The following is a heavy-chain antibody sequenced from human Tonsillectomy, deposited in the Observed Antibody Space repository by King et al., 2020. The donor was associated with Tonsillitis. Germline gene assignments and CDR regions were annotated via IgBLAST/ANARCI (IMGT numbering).Heavy chain of an antibody. J-gene: IGHJ5*02. CDR2: IHFSGRT. Sequence: QLQESGPGLVKPSETLSLTCTVSGGSMTNYYWSWIRQPHGKGLEWLGYIHFSGRTTYNPSLTSRVTISVDTSKNPFSLQLNSVTAANTALFYCAKGSALLNWFDPWGQGTLVRVSS. V-gene: IGHV4-59*01. CDR3: AKGSALLNWFDP. CDR1: GGSMTNYY. D-gene: IGHD6-19*01.